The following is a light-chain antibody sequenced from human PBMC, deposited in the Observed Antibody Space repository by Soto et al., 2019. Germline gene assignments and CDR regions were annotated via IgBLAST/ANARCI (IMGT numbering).Light chain of an antibody. CDR1: QDISNY. V-gene: IGKV1-33*01. J-gene: IGKJ2*01. CDR2: DAS. CDR3: QQYDNLYT. Sequence: DIQMTQSPSSLSASVGDRVTITCQASQDISNYLNWYQQKPGKAPQLLIYDASNLETGVPSRFSGIGSGTDFTFTISSLQPEDIATYYCQQYDNLYTFGQGTKLEIK.